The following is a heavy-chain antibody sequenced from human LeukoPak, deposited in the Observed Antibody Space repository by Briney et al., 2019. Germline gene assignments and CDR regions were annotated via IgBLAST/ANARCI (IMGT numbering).Heavy chain of an antibody. Sequence: SETLSLTCTVSGGSISSYYWSWIRQPPGKGLEWIGYIYYSGSTNYNPSLKSRVTISVDTSKNQFSLKLSSVTAADTAVYYCARDHQWLAQKYGMDVWGKGITVTVSS. D-gene: IGHD6-19*01. CDR1: GGSISSYY. V-gene: IGHV4-59*01. CDR2: IYYSGST. CDR3: ARDHQWLAQKYGMDV. J-gene: IGHJ6*04.